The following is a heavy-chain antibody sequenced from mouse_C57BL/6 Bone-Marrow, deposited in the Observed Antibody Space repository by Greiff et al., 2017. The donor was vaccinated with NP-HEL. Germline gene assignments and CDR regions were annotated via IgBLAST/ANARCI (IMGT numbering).Heavy chain of an antibody. CDR1: GFTFSDYY. J-gene: IGHJ1*03. Sequence: EVKLVESGGGLVQPGGSLKLSCAASGFTFSDYYMYWVRQTPEKRLEWVAYISTGGGSTYYPDTVKGRFTISRDNAKNTLYLQMSRLKSEDTAMYYCARHTVYYGSSYWYFDVWGTGTTVTVSS. D-gene: IGHD1-1*01. CDR3: ARHTVYYGSSYWYFDV. CDR2: ISTGGGST. V-gene: IGHV5-12*01.